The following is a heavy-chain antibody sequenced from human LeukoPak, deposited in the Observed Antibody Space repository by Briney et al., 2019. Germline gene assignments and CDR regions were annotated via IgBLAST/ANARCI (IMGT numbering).Heavy chain of an antibody. V-gene: IGHV4-61*08. CDR1: GGSISSGDYY. J-gene: IGHJ4*02. CDR3: ARAPRGGWYFGGY. D-gene: IGHD6-19*01. CDR2: IYYSGRT. Sequence: PSQTLSLTCTVSGGSISSGDYYWSWIRQPPGKGLEWIGYIYYSGRTNYNPSLKSRVTISVDTSKNQFSLKLSSVTAADTAVYYCARAPRGGWYFGGYWGQGTLVTVSS.